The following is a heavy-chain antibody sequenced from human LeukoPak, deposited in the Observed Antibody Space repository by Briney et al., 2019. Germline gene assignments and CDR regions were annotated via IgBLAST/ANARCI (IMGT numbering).Heavy chain of an antibody. J-gene: IGHJ4*02. D-gene: IGHD6-19*01. Sequence: SETLSLTCAVSGGSISSSNWWSWVRQPPGKGLEWIGEIYHSGSTNYNPSLKSRVTISVDKSKNQFSLKLSSVTAADTAVYYCARGGLYSSGWYGGDFDYWDQGTLVTVSS. CDR1: GGSISSSNW. V-gene: IGHV4-4*02. CDR2: IYHSGST. CDR3: ARGGLYSSGWYGGDFDY.